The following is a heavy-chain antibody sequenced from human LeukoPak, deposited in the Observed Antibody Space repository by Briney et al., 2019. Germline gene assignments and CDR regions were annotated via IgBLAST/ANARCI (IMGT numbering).Heavy chain of an antibody. Sequence: PGGSLRLSCAASGFTFSSYAMHWVRQAPGKGLEWVAVISYDGSNKYYADSVKGRFTISRDNSKNTLYLQMNSLRAEDTAVYYCARVKGGGYNHFDCWGQGTLVTVSS. V-gene: IGHV3-30-3*01. CDR3: ARVKGGGYNHFDC. D-gene: IGHD5-24*01. CDR1: GFTFSSYA. CDR2: ISYDGSNK. J-gene: IGHJ4*02.